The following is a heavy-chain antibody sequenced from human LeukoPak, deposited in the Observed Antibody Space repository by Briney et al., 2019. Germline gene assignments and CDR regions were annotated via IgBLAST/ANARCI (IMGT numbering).Heavy chain of an antibody. V-gene: IGHV1-2*02. CDR3: ARPQDFGLTGMNAFV. Sequence: GASVKVSCKASGYTFTGYYMHWVRQAPGQGLEWMGWINPNSGGTNYAQKFQGRVTMTRDTSISTAYLQWSSLKASDTAMYYCARPQDFGLTGMNAFVWGQGTMVTVSS. CDR1: GYTFTGYY. CDR2: INPNSGGT. D-gene: IGHD3-16*01. J-gene: IGHJ3*01.